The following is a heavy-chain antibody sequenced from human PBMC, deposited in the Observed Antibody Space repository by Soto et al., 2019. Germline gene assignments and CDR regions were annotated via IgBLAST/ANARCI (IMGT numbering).Heavy chain of an antibody. CDR1: GFTFSGSA. V-gene: IGHV3-73*01. J-gene: IGHJ4*02. CDR2: IRSKANSYAT. Sequence: GGSLRLSCAASGFTFSGSAMHWVRQASGKGLEWVGRIRSKANSYATAYAASVKGRFTISRDDSKNTAYLQMNSLKTEDTAVYYCTRPGIAAEDYWGQGTLVTVSS. D-gene: IGHD6-13*01. CDR3: TRPGIAAEDY.